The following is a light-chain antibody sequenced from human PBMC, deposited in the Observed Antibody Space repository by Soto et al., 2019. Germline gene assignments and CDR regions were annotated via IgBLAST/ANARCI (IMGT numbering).Light chain of an antibody. CDR1: YTLLGSSGYNY. CDR2: LAS. V-gene: IGKV2-28*01. Sequence: EIVLTQSPLSLPVTPGEPASISCRSRYTLLGSSGYNYLNWYLQRPGQSPQVLIYLASNRASGVPDRFSVSGSGTDFTLTISRVEAEDGGVYFCAQGLASPFTFGGGTKVEI. CDR3: AQGLASPFT. J-gene: IGKJ4*01.